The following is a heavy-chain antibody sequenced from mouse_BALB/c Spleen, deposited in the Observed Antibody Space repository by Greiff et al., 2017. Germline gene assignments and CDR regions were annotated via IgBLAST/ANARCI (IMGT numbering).Heavy chain of an antibody. CDR2: INPSSGYT. V-gene: IGHV1-4*01. CDR1: GYTFTSYT. D-gene: IGHD1-1*01. J-gene: IGHJ3*01. CDR3: ARSGYYGSGFAY. Sequence: VQRVESGAELARPGASVKMSCKASGYTFTSYTMHWVKQRPGQGLEWIGYINPSSGYTNYNQKFKDKATLTADKSSSTAYMQLSSLTSEDSAVYYCARSGYYGSGFAYWGQGTLVTVSA.